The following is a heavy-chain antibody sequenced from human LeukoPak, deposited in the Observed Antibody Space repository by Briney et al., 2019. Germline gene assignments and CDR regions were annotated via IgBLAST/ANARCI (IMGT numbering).Heavy chain of an antibody. V-gene: IGHV3-21*01. Sequence: GGSLRLSCAASGSTFRSYSMNWVRQAPGKGLEWVSSISSSSSYIYYADSVKGRFTISRDNARNSLYLQMNSLRAEDTAVYYCARDSGYSSSWYLTDWGQGTLVTVSS. CDR2: ISSSSSYI. CDR3: ARDSGYSSSWYLTD. CDR1: GSTFRSYS. J-gene: IGHJ4*02. D-gene: IGHD6-13*01.